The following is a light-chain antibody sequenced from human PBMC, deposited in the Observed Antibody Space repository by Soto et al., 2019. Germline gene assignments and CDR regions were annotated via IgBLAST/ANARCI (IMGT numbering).Light chain of an antibody. Sequence: EIVFTQSPATLSLSPGERATLSFRASQLLSSYLASYHQIPGQTPRLLIYDTSNRVTGIPARFSGSRSGTDFTLTISSLAPEDFAVYFCHQRNTFGQGTRLEIK. V-gene: IGKV3-11*01. CDR1: QLLSSY. CDR3: HQRNT. J-gene: IGKJ5*01. CDR2: DTS.